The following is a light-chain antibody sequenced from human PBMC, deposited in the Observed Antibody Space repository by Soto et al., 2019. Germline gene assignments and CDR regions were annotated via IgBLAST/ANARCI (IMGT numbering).Light chain of an antibody. Sequence: EIVLTQSPATLSLSPGERATLSCRASQSVSSYLAWYQQKPGQAPRLLIYDASNSATGIPARFSGSGSGTDFTLTISSLVPEDCAVYYCQQRSSWPRTFGQGTKVEIK. CDR2: DAS. CDR1: QSVSSY. CDR3: QQRSSWPRT. V-gene: IGKV3-11*01. J-gene: IGKJ1*01.